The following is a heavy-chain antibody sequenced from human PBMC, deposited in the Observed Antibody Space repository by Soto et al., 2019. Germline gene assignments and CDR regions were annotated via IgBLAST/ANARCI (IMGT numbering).Heavy chain of an antibody. CDR2: ISGSGGST. V-gene: IGHV3-23*01. CDR1: GFTFSSYA. Sequence: GGSLRLSCAASGFTFSSYAMSWVRQAPGKGLEWVSAISGSGGSTYYADSVKGRFTISRDNSKNTLYLQMNSLRAEDTAVYYCAKAARRDRAYYDILTGYGKWGQGTLVTVSS. CDR3: AKAARRDRAYYDILTGYGK. D-gene: IGHD3-9*01. J-gene: IGHJ4*02.